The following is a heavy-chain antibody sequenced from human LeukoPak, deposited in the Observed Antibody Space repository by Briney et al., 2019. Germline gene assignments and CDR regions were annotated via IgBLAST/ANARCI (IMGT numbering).Heavy chain of an antibody. J-gene: IGHJ6*03. Sequence: ASVKVSCKASRDTFSSYAISWGRQAPGQGLEWVGAIIPVFGTANYAQTIQGRVTMTRNTSICTAYMELSSLRSEDTAVYYCARANDYYGSGSLTESYYYYMDVWGKGTTVTVSS. CDR3: ARANDYYGSGSLTESYYYYMDV. CDR2: IIPVFGTA. V-gene: IGHV1-69*05. D-gene: IGHD3-10*01. CDR1: RDTFSSYA.